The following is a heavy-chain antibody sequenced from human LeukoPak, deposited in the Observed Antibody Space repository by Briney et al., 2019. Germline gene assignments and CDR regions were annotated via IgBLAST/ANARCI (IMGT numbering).Heavy chain of an antibody. Sequence: GGSLRLSCAASGFTFNAFGMNWVRQAPGKGLEWISYIGISSSTIYYADSVKGRFTISRDNAKNSLYLQMNSLRDEDTAVYYCARDRDSSGWYDYWGQGTLVTVSS. CDR2: IGISSSTI. D-gene: IGHD6-19*01. CDR1: GFTFNAFG. CDR3: ARDRDSSGWYDY. V-gene: IGHV3-48*02. J-gene: IGHJ4*02.